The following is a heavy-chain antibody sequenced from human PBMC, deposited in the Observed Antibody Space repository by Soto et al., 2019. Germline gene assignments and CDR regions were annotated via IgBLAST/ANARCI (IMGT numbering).Heavy chain of an antibody. CDR2: IIPIFGTA. CDR1: GGTFSSYA. J-gene: IGHJ6*02. CDR3: ARDESCSGGSCYYYYYYGMDI. Sequence: SVKVSCKASGGTFSSYAISWVRQAPGQGLEWMGGIIPIFGTANYAQKFQGRVTITADESTSTAYMELSSLRSEDTAVYYCARDESCSGGSCYYYYYYGMDIWGQGTTVTVS. V-gene: IGHV1-69*13. D-gene: IGHD2-15*01.